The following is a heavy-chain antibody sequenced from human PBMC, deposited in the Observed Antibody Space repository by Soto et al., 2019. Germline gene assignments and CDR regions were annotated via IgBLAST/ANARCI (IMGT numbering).Heavy chain of an antibody. CDR3: AKDERITMVRGIIGGMDV. D-gene: IGHD3-10*01. J-gene: IGHJ6*01. Sequence: QVQLVESGGGVVQPGRSLRLSCAASGFTFSSYGMHWVRQAPGKGLEWVAVISYDGSNKYYADSVKGRFTISRENSRNTLYLQMTSLRAGDAAVYYCAKDERITMVRGIIGGMDVWGEGTTVTVAA. V-gene: IGHV3-30*18. CDR1: GFTFSSYG. CDR2: ISYDGSNK.